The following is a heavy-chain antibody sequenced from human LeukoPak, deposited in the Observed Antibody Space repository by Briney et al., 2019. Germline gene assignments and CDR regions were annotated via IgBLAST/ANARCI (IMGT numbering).Heavy chain of an antibody. Sequence: ASVKVSCKASGGTFSSYAISWVRQAPGQGLEWMGWINPNSGDTNFAQKFQGRVTMTADTSISTAFMELTRLRSDDTAVYYCAKDLDCSGSNCYSLEYWGQGTLVTVSS. D-gene: IGHD2-15*01. CDR1: GGTFSSYA. CDR2: INPNSGDT. CDR3: AKDLDCSGSNCYSLEY. V-gene: IGHV1-2*02. J-gene: IGHJ4*02.